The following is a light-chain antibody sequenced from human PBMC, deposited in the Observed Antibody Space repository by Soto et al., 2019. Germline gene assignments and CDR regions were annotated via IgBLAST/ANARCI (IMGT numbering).Light chain of an antibody. J-gene: IGKJ1*01. Sequence: VSVSTQDRVTITCRASQTISSWLAWYQQKPGKAPKLLIYKASTLKSGVPSRFSGSGSGTEFTLTISSLQAEDFAAYCCPQSDIMPNTFGQGTKL. V-gene: IGKV1-5*03. CDR2: KAS. CDR1: QTISSW. CDR3: PQSDIMPNT.